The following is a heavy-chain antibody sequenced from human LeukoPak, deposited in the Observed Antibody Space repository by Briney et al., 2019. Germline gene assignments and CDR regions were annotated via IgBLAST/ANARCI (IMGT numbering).Heavy chain of an antibody. CDR2: ISWNSGSI. V-gene: IGHV3-9*01. Sequence: GGSLRLSCAASGFTLDDYAMHWVRQAPGKGLEWVSGISWNSGSIGYADSVKGRFTISRDNAKNSLYLQMNSLRAEDTALYYCAKDSYYDSSGYPDYWGQGTLVTVSS. D-gene: IGHD3-22*01. CDR3: AKDSYYDSSGYPDY. J-gene: IGHJ4*02. CDR1: GFTLDDYA.